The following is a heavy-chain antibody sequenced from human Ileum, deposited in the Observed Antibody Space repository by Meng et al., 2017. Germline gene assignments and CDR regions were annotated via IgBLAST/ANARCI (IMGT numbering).Heavy chain of an antibody. CDR3: ARDHWGSLDY. Sequence: VPVQASGQGVVRPSETLSLICTVSGGSVSTSDYQWGWIRQPPGKGLEWIGYAGTNYNPSLKSRVTISVDTSKRQFSLKLTSVTAADTAVYYCARDHWGSLDYWGQGILVTVSS. V-gene: IGHV4-61*08. J-gene: IGHJ4*02. D-gene: IGHD7-27*01. CDR1: GGSVSTSDYQ. CDR2: AGT.